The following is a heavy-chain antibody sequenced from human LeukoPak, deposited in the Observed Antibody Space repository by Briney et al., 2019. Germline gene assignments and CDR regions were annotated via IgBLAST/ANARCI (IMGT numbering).Heavy chain of an antibody. V-gene: IGHV4-38-2*02. Sequence: LETLSLTCTVSGYSISSGYYWGWIRQPPGKGLEWIGSIYHSGSTYYNPSLKSRVTISVDTSKNQFSLKLSSVTAADTAVYYCAILGGYCSSTSCYYWGQGTLVTVSS. D-gene: IGHD2-2*01. J-gene: IGHJ4*02. CDR2: IYHSGST. CDR1: GYSISSGYY. CDR3: AILGGYCSSTSCYY.